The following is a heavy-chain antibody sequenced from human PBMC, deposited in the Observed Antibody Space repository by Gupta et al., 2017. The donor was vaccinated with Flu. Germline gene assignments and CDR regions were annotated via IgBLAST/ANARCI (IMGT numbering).Heavy chain of an antibody. Sequence: QLHLHVSRPGLVKPSETLPLTRTVSGASVTNSNYYWGWIRQPPGKGLEWIGSIFYSGKTYYSPSLTSQAIISVDTSKNQFSLELTSVTATXTXMYYCAXHLTPFTWGWFDPWGQGMLV. J-gene: IGHJ5*02. CDR2: IFYSGKT. CDR1: GASVTNSNYY. V-gene: IGHV4-39*01. D-gene: IGHD3-9*01. CDR3: AXHLTPFTWGWFDP.